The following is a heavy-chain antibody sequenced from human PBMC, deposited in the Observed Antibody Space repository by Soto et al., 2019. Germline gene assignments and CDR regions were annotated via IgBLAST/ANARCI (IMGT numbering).Heavy chain of an antibody. Sequence: ASVKVSCKASGYTSPVYYMHWVLRALGQGREWMGWINPNSGGTNYAQKFQGWVTMTRDTSISTAYMELSRLRSDDTAVYYCARGETTYYDFWSGYYGVNWFDPCGQGTLVTVSS. CDR3: ARGETTYYDFWSGYYGVNWFDP. CDR1: GYTSPVYY. J-gene: IGHJ5*02. D-gene: IGHD3-3*01. CDR2: INPNSGGT. V-gene: IGHV1-2*04.